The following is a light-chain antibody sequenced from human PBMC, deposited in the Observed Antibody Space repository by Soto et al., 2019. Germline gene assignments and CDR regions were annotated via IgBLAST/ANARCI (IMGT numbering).Light chain of an antibody. CDR2: VGTGGIVG. J-gene: IGLJ1*01. CDR1: SGYNYYK. CDR3: GADHGSGSNFVYV. V-gene: IGLV9-49*01. Sequence: QAVVTQPPSASASLGASVTLTCTLSSGYNYYKVDWYQQRPGKGPRFVMRVGTGGIVGSKGDGIPDRFSVLGSGLNRYLTITNIQEEDESDYHCGADHGSGSNFVYVFGTGTKVTVL.